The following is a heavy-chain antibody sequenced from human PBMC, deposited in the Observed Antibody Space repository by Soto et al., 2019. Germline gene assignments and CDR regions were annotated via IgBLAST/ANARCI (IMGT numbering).Heavy chain of an antibody. J-gene: IGHJ4*02. CDR1: GDTFPSY. Sequence: QVQLVQSGAEVKKPGASVKVSCKASGDTFPSYTLVRQAPGQGLKWMGWIHTHNGNTNYAQKLQGRATLTTDTSTSTAYRELRSLRSDDTAVDYCAGGGGAYDCWGQGTLVTVS. CDR3: AGGGGAYDC. D-gene: IGHD3-10*01. V-gene: IGHV1-18*01. CDR2: IHTHNGNT.